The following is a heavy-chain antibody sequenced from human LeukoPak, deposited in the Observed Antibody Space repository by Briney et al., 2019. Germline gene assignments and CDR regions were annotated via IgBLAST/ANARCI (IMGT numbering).Heavy chain of an antibody. J-gene: IGHJ4*02. CDR1: GYTFTGYY. V-gene: IGHV1-2*06. CDR2: INLNSGGT. Sequence: ASVKVSCKASGYTFTGYYMHWVRQAPGQGLEWMGRINLNSGGTNYAQKFQGRVTMTRDTSISTAYMELSRLRSDDTAVYYCARDRLRITMVRGVIGYWGQGTLVTVSS. CDR3: ARDRLRITMVRGVIGY. D-gene: IGHD3-10*01.